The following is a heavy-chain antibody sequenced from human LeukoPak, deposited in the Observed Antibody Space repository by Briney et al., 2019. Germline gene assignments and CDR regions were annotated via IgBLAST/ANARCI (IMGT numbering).Heavy chain of an antibody. CDR2: ISSSGSTI. J-gene: IGHJ2*01. Sequence: GGSLRLSCAASGFTFSSCEMNWVRQAPGQGLEWVSYISSSGSTIYYADSVKGRSTISRDNAKNSLYLQMNSLRAEDTAVYYCARDDEAYWYFDPWGRGTLVTVSS. CDR3: ARDDEAYWYFDP. V-gene: IGHV3-48*03. CDR1: GFTFSSCE.